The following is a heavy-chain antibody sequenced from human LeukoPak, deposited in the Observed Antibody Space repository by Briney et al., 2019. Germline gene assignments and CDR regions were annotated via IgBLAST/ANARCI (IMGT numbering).Heavy chain of an antibody. D-gene: IGHD5-24*01. Sequence: GGSLRLSCAASGFSFRDYEMNWVRQAPGKGLEWVSYISITSNTIHYADSVKGRFTISRDNTKNSLHLQMTRLRADDTAVYYCARGALDAYDSWGQGAPVTVSS. V-gene: IGHV3-48*03. CDR2: ISITSNTI. J-gene: IGHJ5*01. CDR3: ARGALDAYDS. CDR1: GFSFRDYE.